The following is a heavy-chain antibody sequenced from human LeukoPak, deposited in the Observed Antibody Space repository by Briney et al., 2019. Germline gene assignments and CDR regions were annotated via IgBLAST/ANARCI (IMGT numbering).Heavy chain of an antibody. V-gene: IGHV4-34*01. CDR3: ARAKYYYDSSGYCDY. D-gene: IGHD3-22*01. Sequence: SETLSLTCTVSGGSISSYYWSWIRQPPGKGLEWIGEINHSGSTNYNPSLKSRVTISVDTSKNQFSLRLSSVTAADTAVYYCARAKYYYDSSGYCDYWGQGTLVTVSS. CDR2: INHSGST. CDR1: GGSISSYY. J-gene: IGHJ4*02.